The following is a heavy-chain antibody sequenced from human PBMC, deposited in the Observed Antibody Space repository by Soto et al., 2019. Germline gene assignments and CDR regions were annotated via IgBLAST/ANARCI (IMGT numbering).Heavy chain of an antibody. Sequence: SETLSLTCTVSGGSVNTDNYYWTWIRQPPGKGLEWIAYISYTGDTNYKPSLKSRVTLSVDTSRNQFSLTLTSVTAADTAVYFCARIVVGATVDLWGQGSLVTVSS. CDR3: ARIVVGATVDL. CDR1: GGSVNTDNYY. CDR2: ISYTGDT. V-gene: IGHV4-61*01. D-gene: IGHD1-26*01. J-gene: IGHJ5*02.